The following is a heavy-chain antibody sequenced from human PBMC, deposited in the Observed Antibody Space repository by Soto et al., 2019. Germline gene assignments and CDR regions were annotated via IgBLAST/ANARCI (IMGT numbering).Heavy chain of an antibody. CDR3: ARHSYYYGSTYGCWLDP. Sequence: SETLSLTCTVSDSSISSSSYYWGWIRQPPGEGLEWIGSIYYSGSSYYNPSLKSRVTISVDTSKNQFSLKLRSVTAADTAVYYCARHSYYYGSTYGCWLDPWGQGTLVTVSS. D-gene: IGHD3-10*01. V-gene: IGHV4-39*01. CDR2: IYYSGSS. CDR1: DSSISSSSYY. J-gene: IGHJ5*02.